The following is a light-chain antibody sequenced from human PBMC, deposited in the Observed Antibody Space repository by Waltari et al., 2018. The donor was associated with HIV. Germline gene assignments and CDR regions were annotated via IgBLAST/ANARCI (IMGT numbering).Light chain of an antibody. V-gene: IGLV2-14*01. CDR3: SSYTTRNTRV. J-gene: IGLJ3*02. CDR1: SSDVGVYNY. CDR2: EVS. Sequence: QSALTQPASVSGSPGQAITISCTGTSSDVGVYNYVSCYQQHPGKAPKLMIYEVSNRPSGVSNRFSCSKSGNTASLTISGLQAEDEADYYCSSYTTRNTRVFGGGTTLTVL.